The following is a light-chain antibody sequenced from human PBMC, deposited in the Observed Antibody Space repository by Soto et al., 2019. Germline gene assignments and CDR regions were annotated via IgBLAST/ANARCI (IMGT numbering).Light chain of an antibody. Sequence: QSVLTQPPSVSGAPGQRVTISCTGSSSNIGADYDVHWYQQLPGAAPKLLIRANTHRPSGVPDRFSGSKSANTASLTISGLQAEDEADYYCCSYAGTYTPLFGGGTKLTVL. V-gene: IGLV1-40*01. CDR3: CSYAGTYTPL. CDR1: SSNIGADYD. CDR2: ANT. J-gene: IGLJ2*01.